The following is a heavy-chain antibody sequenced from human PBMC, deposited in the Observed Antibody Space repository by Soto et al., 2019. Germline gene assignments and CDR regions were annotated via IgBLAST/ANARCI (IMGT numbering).Heavy chain of an antibody. Sequence: EVRLLESGGGLVQPGGSLRLSCAASGFTFSVYAMSWVRQAPGKGLEWVSGISGSGDSTHYADSGKGRFTVSRDNSKSMLYLQTTSLRAEATAISYCAKALYGGFTYWGQGTLVTVSS. CDR2: ISGSGDST. D-gene: IGHD3-10*01. J-gene: IGHJ4*02. CDR1: GFTFSVYA. CDR3: AKALYGGFTY. V-gene: IGHV3-23*01.